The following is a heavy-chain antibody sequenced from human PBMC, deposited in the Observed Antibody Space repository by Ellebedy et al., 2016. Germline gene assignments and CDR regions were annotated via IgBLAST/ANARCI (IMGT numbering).Heavy chain of an antibody. CDR1: GFTFSSYW. CDR2: INSDGSST. V-gene: IGHV3-74*01. Sequence: GGSLRLSCAASGFTFSSYWMHWVRQAPGKGLVWVSRINSDGSSTSYADSVKGRFTIPRDNAKNTLYLQMNSLRAEDTAVYYCARAGLYGSGSYWGQGTLVTVSS. CDR3: ARAGLYGSGSY. J-gene: IGHJ4*02. D-gene: IGHD3-10*01.